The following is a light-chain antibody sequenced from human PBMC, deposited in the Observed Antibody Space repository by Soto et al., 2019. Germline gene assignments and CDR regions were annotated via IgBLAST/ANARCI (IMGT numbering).Light chain of an antibody. CDR1: SSDVGAYNY. V-gene: IGLV2-14*03. CDR2: DVN. J-gene: IGLJ1*01. Sequence: QSVLTQPASVSGSPGQSIAVSCTGTSSDVGAYNYVSWYQHHPGKVPKLIIYDVNNRPSGVSDRFSGSKSGDTASLTISGLQPVDEADYYCTSFTTFGNYVFGSGTKVT. CDR3: TSFTTFGNYV.